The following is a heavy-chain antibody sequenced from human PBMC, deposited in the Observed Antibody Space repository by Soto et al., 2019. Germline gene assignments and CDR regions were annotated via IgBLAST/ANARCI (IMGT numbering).Heavy chain of an antibody. CDR2: IYSSGST. J-gene: IGHJ4*02. V-gene: IGHV4-30-4*01. Sequence: PSESLSLPCTACGGSMCSAVYYLSLIRQPPWKGLERIGYIYSSGSTYYNPSLKSRVTISVDMSKNQFSLKVNSVTAADTAVYYCARKWASNSKGYDYDYSGERTLLTVSS. CDR1: GGSMCSAVYY. CDR3: ARKWASNSKGYDYDY. D-gene: IGHD3-22*01.